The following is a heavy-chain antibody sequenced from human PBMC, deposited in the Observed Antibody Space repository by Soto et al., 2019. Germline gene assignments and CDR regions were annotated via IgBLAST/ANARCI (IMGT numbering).Heavy chain of an antibody. CDR3: ASHDPGARFDP. CDR2: INPNNGAT. V-gene: IGHV1-2*02. CDR1: RYIFTAYF. J-gene: IGHJ5*02. D-gene: IGHD1-1*01. Sequence: QVQLVQSGAEVKKPGASVKVSCKAPRYIFTAYFMHWVRQVPGQGLEWMGWINPNNGATHYGLSFQGRVTMTRDTSICTAYMELSSLRSDDTAVYYCASHDPGARFDPWGQGTLVIVSS.